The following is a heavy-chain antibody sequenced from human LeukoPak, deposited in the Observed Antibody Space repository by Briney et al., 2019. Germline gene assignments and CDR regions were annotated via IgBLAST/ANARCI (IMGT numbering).Heavy chain of an antibody. Sequence: GGSLRLSCTASGFTFSSYAMHWVRKTPGKGLEWVSEIDFSGSSTYYADSVKGRFNISRDNSKNTLYLQMNSLRADDTALYYCARSRGGYYSDYWGQGTLVTVSS. J-gene: IGHJ4*02. D-gene: IGHD3-22*01. CDR3: ARSRGGYYSDY. CDR2: IDFSGSST. V-gene: IGHV3-23*01. CDR1: GFTFSSYA.